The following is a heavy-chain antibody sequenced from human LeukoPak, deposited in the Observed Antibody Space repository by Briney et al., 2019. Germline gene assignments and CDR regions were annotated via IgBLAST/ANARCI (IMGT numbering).Heavy chain of an antibody. CDR3: TRVSTGTSGGWEY. J-gene: IGHJ4*02. D-gene: IGHD1-1*01. Sequence: GGSLRLSCAASGFTVGSYWIGWVSHAPGKGMVWVSRINGDGTNRDYADSVRGRFSISRDNAKNTVYLQMNSLGGEDTAVYYCTRVSTGTSGGWEYWGQGTLVTVSS. CDR2: INGDGTNR. CDR1: GFTVGSYW. V-gene: IGHV3-74*01.